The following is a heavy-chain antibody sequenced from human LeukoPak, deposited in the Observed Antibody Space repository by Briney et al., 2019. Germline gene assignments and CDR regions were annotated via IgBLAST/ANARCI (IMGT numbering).Heavy chain of an antibody. CDR2: INPSGGST. V-gene: IGHV1-46*01. CDR3: AREFPPSRSIAAAGHYFDY. D-gene: IGHD6-13*01. Sequence: ASVKVSCKASGYTFTNYYMHWVRQAPGQGLEWMGIINPSGGSTTYAQKFQGRVTMTGDTSTSTVYMELSSLRSEDTAVYYCAREFPPSRSIAAAGHYFDYWGQGSLVTVPS. J-gene: IGHJ4*02. CDR1: GYTFTNYY.